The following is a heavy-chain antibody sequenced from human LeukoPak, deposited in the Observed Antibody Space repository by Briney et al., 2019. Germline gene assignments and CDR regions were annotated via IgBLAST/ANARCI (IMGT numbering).Heavy chain of an antibody. D-gene: IGHD5-12*01. CDR1: GYSFTRYW. CDR3: ARLKCGDRCNWFDP. Sequence: GESLKISCKGSGYSFTRYWIGWVRQMPGKGLEGMGIIYPGDSHTRYSPSFQGQVTISADKSISTAYLQWRSLKASDTAMYYCARLKCGDRCNWFDPWGQGTLVTVSS. V-gene: IGHV5-51*01. J-gene: IGHJ5*02. CDR2: IYPGDSHT.